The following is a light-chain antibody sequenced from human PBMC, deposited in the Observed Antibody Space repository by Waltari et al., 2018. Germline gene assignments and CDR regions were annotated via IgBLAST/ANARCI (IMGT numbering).Light chain of an antibody. CDR2: WAS. J-gene: IGKJ1*01. CDR1: QSLTYRSNNKDY. V-gene: IGKV4-1*01. Sequence: DIVMTQSPDSLAVSLGDRATINCKSSQSLTYRSNNKDYLALYQQKFGQPPKLLIYWASIRESGVPDRFNGSGSGTDFTLTISSLQAEDVAVYFCQQFHSGPRTFGQGTTVEIK. CDR3: QQFHSGPRT.